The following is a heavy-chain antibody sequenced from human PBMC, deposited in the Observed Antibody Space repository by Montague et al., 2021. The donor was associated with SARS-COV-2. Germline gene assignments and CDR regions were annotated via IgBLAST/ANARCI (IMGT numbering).Heavy chain of an antibody. CDR2: IYHSGST. Sequence: SETLSLTCAVYGGSFSGYYWSWIRQPPGKGLEWIGGIYHSGSTNYNPSLKSRVTISVDTSKNQFSLRLSSVTAADTAVYYCAREPQVGAMDYWGQGTLVTVSS. CDR3: AREPQVGAMDY. V-gene: IGHV4-34*01. D-gene: IGHD1-26*01. CDR1: GGSFSGYY. J-gene: IGHJ4*02.